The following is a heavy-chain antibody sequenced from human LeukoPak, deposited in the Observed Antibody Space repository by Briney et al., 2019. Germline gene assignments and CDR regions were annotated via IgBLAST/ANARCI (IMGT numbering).Heavy chain of an antibody. Sequence: GASLRLSCAASGFTFSSYAMSWVRQAPGKGLEWVSAISGSGGSTYYAESVKGRFTISRDNSKKPLYLQMNSLRAEDTAVYYCAKSPRTVTYYFDYWGQGTLVTVSS. CDR3: AKSPRTVTYYFDY. J-gene: IGHJ4*02. V-gene: IGHV3-23*01. CDR2: ISGSGGST. CDR1: GFTFSSYA. D-gene: IGHD4-17*01.